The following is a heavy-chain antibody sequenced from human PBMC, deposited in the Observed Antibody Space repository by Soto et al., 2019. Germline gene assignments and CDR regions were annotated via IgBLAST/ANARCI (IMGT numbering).Heavy chain of an antibody. J-gene: IGHJ4*02. CDR1: GGSISSYY. D-gene: IGHD1-26*01. V-gene: IGHV4-59*08. Sequence: SESLSLTCTVSGGSISSYYWSWIRQPPGKGLEWIGYIYYSGSTNYNPSLKSRVTISVDTSKNQFSLKLSSVTAADTAVYYCARRYGGNLDYWGQGTLVTVAS. CDR3: ARRYGGNLDY. CDR2: IYYSGST.